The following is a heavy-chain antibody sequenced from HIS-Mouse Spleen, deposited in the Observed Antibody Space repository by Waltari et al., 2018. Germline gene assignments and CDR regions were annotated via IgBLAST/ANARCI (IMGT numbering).Heavy chain of an antibody. V-gene: IGHV4-39*07. CDR1: GGSIRSSSYY. D-gene: IGHD6-13*01. Sequence: QLQLQESGPGLVKPSETLSLTCTVSGGSIRSSSYYLGWIRQPPGKGLEWIGSIYYSGSTYYNPSLKSRVTISVDTSKNQFSLKLSSVTAADTVVYYCAREIPYSSSWYDWYFDLWGRGTLVTVSS. CDR2: IYYSGST. J-gene: IGHJ2*01. CDR3: AREIPYSSSWYDWYFDL.